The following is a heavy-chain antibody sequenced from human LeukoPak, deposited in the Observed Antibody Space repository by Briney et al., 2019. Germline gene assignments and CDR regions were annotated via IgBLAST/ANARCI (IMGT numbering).Heavy chain of an antibody. Sequence: PGRSLRLSCAASGFTFSSYAMHWVRQAPGKGLEWVAVIPYDGSNKYYADSVKGRFTISRDNSKNTLYLQMNSLRAEDTAVYYCAREGYSSGHFDYWGQGTLVTVSS. D-gene: IGHD6-19*01. CDR2: IPYDGSNK. J-gene: IGHJ4*02. CDR3: AREGYSSGHFDY. V-gene: IGHV3-30-3*01. CDR1: GFTFSSYA.